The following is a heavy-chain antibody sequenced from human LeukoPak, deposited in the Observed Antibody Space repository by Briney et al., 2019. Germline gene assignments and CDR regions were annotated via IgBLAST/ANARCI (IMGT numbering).Heavy chain of an antibody. CDR2: VYPADSDT. J-gene: IGHJ4*02. D-gene: IGHD5-24*01. CDR1: GYSFTNYW. Sequence: GESLKISCKGSGYSFTNYWIAWVRQMPGKGLEWMGIVYPADSDTRYSPSFQVQVTISADKSISTTYLQWSSLKASGTAIYYCARRGDAFNFDYWGQGTLVSVPS. CDR3: ARRGDAFNFDY. V-gene: IGHV5-51*01.